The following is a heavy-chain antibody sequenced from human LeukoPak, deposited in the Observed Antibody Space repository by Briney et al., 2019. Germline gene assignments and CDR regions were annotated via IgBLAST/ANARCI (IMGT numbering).Heavy chain of an antibody. CDR3: VKKMTPGIAVAGHFDS. D-gene: IGHD6-19*01. Sequence: GGSLRLSCSASGFTFSTYAMRWVRQAPGKGLECVSAISTNGGSTYYADSVKGRFTISRDNSKNTLSLQMSSLRAEDTAVYYCVKKMTPGIAVAGHFDSWGQGTLVTVSS. J-gene: IGHJ4*02. CDR2: ISTNGGST. CDR1: GFTFSTYA. V-gene: IGHV3-64D*06.